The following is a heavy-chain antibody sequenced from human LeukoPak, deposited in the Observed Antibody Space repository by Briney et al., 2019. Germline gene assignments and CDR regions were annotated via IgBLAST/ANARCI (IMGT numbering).Heavy chain of an antibody. J-gene: IGHJ4*02. CDR3: AKQGSRGWLSAFKY. V-gene: IGHV3-23*01. Sequence: GGSLRLSCAASGFIFSNYAMSWVRQAPGKGLEWVSGISGSDGTTYFADSVKGRFTISRDNSKNTPYLQMNSLRADDTALYYCAKQGSRGWLSAFKYWGQGALVTVSS. CDR2: ISGSDGTT. CDR1: GFIFSNYA. D-gene: IGHD6-19*01.